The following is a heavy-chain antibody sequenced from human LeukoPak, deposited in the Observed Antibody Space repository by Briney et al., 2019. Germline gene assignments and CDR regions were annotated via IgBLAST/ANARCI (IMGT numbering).Heavy chain of an antibody. J-gene: IGHJ4*02. CDR3: ARDSSGWYYFDY. V-gene: IGHV3-48*03. Sequence: PGGSLRLSCAASGFTFSNYEMNWGRQAPGKGLEWVSYISRSSGSSIYYADSVKGRFTISRDNARNSLYLQMNSLRAEDTAVYYCARDSSGWYYFDYWGQGILVTVSS. CDR2: ISRSSGSSI. D-gene: IGHD6-19*01. CDR1: GFTFSNYE.